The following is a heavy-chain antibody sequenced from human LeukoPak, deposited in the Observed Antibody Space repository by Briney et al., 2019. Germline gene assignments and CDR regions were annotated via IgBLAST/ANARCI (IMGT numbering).Heavy chain of an antibody. Sequence: SETLSLTCAVYGGSFSGYYWSWIRQPPGKGLEWIVEINNSGSTNYNPSLKSRVTISVDTSKNQFSLKLSSVTAADTAVYYCARVSGYVYYYYYGMDVWGQGTTVTVSS. J-gene: IGHJ6*02. CDR3: ARVSGYVYYYYYGMDV. V-gene: IGHV4-34*01. D-gene: IGHD5-12*01. CDR1: GGSFSGYY. CDR2: INNSGST.